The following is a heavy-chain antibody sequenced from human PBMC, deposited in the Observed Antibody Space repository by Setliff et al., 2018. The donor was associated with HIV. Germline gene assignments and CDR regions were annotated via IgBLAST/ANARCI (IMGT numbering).Heavy chain of an antibody. D-gene: IGHD3-9*01. CDR1: GFTFSKYW. CDR2: IRQDGNEK. J-gene: IGHJ4*02. V-gene: IGHV3-7*03. Sequence: GGSLRLSCATSGFTFSKYWMTWVRQAPGKGLEWVATIRQDGNEKYYVDSVTGRFTVSRDNRRKELHLQMSRLRVEDTAVYYCARPPPSLQDFDFVFDSWGQGTLVTVSS. CDR3: ARPPPSLQDFDFVFDS.